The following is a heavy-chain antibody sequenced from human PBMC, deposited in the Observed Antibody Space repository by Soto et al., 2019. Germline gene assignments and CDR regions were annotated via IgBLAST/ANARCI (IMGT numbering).Heavy chain of an antibody. J-gene: IGHJ4*02. D-gene: IGHD5-18*01. V-gene: IGHV1-2*02. CDR1: GYIFSGYY. Sequence: ASVKVSCKASGYIFSGYYIHWLRQAPGQGLEWMGWINPKTGGTKYTQKFQGRVTMTRDTSSSTAYMELSSLTSDDTAVYYCARDEIQLWFEGPPFDHWGQGTLVTVSS. CDR3: ARDEIQLWFEGPPFDH. CDR2: INPKTGGT.